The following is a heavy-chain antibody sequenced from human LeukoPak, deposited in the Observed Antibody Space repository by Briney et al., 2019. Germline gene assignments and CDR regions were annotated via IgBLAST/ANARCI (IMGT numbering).Heavy chain of an antibody. CDR3: AREGYGDYVYGYYYYMDV. CDR2: INWNGGST. J-gene: IGHJ6*03. D-gene: IGHD4-17*01. CDR1: GFTFDDYG. V-gene: IGHV3-20*04. Sequence: GGSLRLSCAASGFTFDDYGMSWVRQAPGKGLEWVSGINWNGGSTGYADSVKGRFTISGDNAKNSLYLQMNSLRAEDTALYYCAREGYGDYVYGYYYYMDVWGKGTTVTVSS.